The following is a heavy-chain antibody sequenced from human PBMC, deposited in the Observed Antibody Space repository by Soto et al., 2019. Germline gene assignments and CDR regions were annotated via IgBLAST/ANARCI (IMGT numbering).Heavy chain of an antibody. CDR3: ATVRRSSGYYHGY. V-gene: IGHV1-46*01. J-gene: IGHJ4*02. CDR2: INPSGGST. Sequence: ASVKVSCKASGYTFTSYDMHWVRQAPGQGLEWMGIINPSGGSTSYAQKFQGRVTMTRDTSTSTVYMELSSLRSEDTAVCYCATVRRSSGYYHGYWGQGTPVTVSS. D-gene: IGHD3-22*01. CDR1: GYTFTSYD.